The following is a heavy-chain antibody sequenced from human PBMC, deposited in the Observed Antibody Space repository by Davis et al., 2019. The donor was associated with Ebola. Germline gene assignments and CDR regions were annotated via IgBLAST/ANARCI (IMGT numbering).Heavy chain of an antibody. J-gene: IGHJ4*02. CDR2: ISYDGTGK. Sequence: PGGSLRLSCAASGFTFSSHAVHWVRRAPGKGLEWVALISYDGTGKFYADSVKGRFTISRDNSKKSLYLQMNGLRAEDTAVYFCAGFFDYWGQGTLVTVSS. CDR3: AGFFDY. CDR1: GFTFSSHA. V-gene: IGHV3-30*04.